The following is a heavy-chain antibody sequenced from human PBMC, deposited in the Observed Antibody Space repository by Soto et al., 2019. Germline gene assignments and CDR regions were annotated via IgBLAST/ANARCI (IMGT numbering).Heavy chain of an antibody. D-gene: IGHD2-21*02. J-gene: IGHJ4*02. CDR1: GGSISSSSYY. CDR3: ARHVTTYCGGDCYSGPFDY. V-gene: IGHV4-39*01. CDR2: IYYSGST. Sequence: SETLSLTCTVSGGSISSSSYYWGWIRQPPGKGLEWIGSIYYSGSTYYNPSLKSRVTISVDTSKNQFSLKLSSVTAADTAVYYCARHVTTYCGGDCYSGPFDYWGQGTLVTVSS.